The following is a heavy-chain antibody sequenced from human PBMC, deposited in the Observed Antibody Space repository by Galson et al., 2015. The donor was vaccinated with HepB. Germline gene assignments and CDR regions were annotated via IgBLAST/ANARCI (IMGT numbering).Heavy chain of an antibody. D-gene: IGHD3-22*01. Sequence: SVKVSCKASGGTFSSYAISWVRQAPGQGLEWMGGIIPIFGIANYAQKFQGRVTITADESTSTAYMELSSLRSEDTAVYYCARVLYNPSDSSGYYTRPLDYWGQGTLVTVSS. J-gene: IGHJ4*02. V-gene: IGHV1-69*13. CDR3: ARVLYNPSDSSGYYTRPLDY. CDR1: GGTFSSYA. CDR2: IIPIFGIA.